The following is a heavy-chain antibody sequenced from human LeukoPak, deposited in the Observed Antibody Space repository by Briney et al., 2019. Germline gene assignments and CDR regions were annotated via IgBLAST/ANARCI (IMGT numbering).Heavy chain of an antibody. CDR2: IFYNNGST. V-gene: IGHV4-59*01. J-gene: IGHJ6*04. CDR1: GGSMRSFY. Sequence: SETLSLTCNVSGGSMRSFYWSWIRQSPGKGLEWIGYIFYNNGSTNYNPSLESRVAISVDTSKEPFSLKLSSVAAADPAVYYCARDQLWFGGSPVMDVWGEGPAVTVSS. D-gene: IGHD3-10*01. CDR3: ARDQLWFGGSPVMDV.